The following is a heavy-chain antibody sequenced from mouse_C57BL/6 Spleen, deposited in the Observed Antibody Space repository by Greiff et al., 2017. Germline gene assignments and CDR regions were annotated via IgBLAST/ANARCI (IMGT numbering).Heavy chain of an antibody. V-gene: IGHV1-18*01. J-gene: IGHJ2*01. CDR1: GYTFTDYN. CDR3: ARVDCYYDYFDY. D-gene: IGHD2-3*01. Sequence: VQLQQSGPELVKPGASVKIPCKASGYTFTDYNMDWVKQSHGKSLEWIGDINPNNGGTIYNQKFKGKATLTVDKSSSTAYMELRSLTSEDTAVYDCARVDCYYDYFDYWGQGTTLTVSS. CDR2: INPNNGGT.